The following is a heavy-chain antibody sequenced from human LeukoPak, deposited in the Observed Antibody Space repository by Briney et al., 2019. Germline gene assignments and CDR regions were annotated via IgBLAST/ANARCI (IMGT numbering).Heavy chain of an antibody. Sequence: ASETLSLTCTVSGDSISSGGYYRSWIRQHPGKGLEWIGYIYYSGTTYYNPSLKSRVTISVDTSKNQFSLKLSSVTAADTAVYYCARVGYSSNWGNFDYWGQGTLVTVSS. CDR2: IYYSGTT. D-gene: IGHD6-13*01. V-gene: IGHV4-31*03. CDR1: GDSISSGGYY. CDR3: ARVGYSSNWGNFDY. J-gene: IGHJ4*02.